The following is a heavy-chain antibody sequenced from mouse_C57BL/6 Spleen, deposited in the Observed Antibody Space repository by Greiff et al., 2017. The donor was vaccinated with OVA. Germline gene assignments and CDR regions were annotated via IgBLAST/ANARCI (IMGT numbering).Heavy chain of an antibody. Sequence: QVQLQQSGAELARPGASVKMSCKASGYTFTSYTMHWVKQRPGQGLEWIGYINPSSGYTKYNQKFKDKATLTADKSSSTAYMQLSSLTSEDSAVYYCARAFGDGYYEGGSYAMDYWGQGTSVTVSS. CDR3: ARAFGDGYYEGGSYAMDY. V-gene: IGHV1-4*01. D-gene: IGHD2-3*01. J-gene: IGHJ4*01. CDR1: GYTFTSYT. CDR2: INPSSGYT.